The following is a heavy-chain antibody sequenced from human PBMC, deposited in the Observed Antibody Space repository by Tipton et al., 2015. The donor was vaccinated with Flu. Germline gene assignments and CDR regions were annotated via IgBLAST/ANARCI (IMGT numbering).Heavy chain of an antibody. D-gene: IGHD3-10*01. CDR3: ARDRGWPASLDY. Sequence: TLSLTCNVSGDSISTGSHYWNWIRQPAGKGLEWIGRIYTSGSTTYNPSLKSRVTISVDTSRNQFSLNLKSVTAADTAVYYCARDRGWPASLDYWGQGILVTVSS. J-gene: IGHJ4*02. CDR1: GDSISTGSHY. CDR2: IYTSGST. V-gene: IGHV4-61*02.